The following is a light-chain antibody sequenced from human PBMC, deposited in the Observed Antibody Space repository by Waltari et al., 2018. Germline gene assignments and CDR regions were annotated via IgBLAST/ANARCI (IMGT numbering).Light chain of an antibody. CDR2: RVS. CDR3: MQALQTPFT. V-gene: IGKV2-29*02. CDR1: QSLLHSDGNTY. J-gene: IGKJ3*01. Sequence: DIVLTQTPLSLPVTPGEPASISCRSSQSLLHSDGNTYLYWYLQKPGQPPRLLIYRVSNRFSGVPDRFSGSGSGTDFTLKISRVKAEDVGIYYCMQALQTPFTFGPGTKLDIK.